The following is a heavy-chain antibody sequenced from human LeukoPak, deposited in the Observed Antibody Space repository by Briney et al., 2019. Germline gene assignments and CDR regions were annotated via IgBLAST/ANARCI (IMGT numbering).Heavy chain of an antibody. CDR2: IHYSGST. Sequence: SETLSLTCTVSGGSFSSYYWSWIRQPPGKGLEYIGYIHYSGSTNYNPSLRSRVTISLDTSKTQFSLKLSSVTAADTAVYYCARQLKVGNTGYYFDYWGQGTLVTVSS. CDR3: ARQLKVGNTGYYFDY. D-gene: IGHD1-1*01. J-gene: IGHJ4*02. V-gene: IGHV4-59*01. CDR1: GGSFSSYY.